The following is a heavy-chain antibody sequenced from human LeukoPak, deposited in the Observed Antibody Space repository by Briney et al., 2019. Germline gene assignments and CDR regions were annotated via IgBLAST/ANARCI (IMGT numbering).Heavy chain of an antibody. D-gene: IGHD3-22*01. J-gene: IGHJ4*02. V-gene: IGHV4-34*01. Sequence: ETLSLTCAVYGGSFSGYYWSWIRQPPGKGLEWIGEINHSGSTNYNPSLKSRVTISVDTSKNQFSLKLSSVTAADTAVYYCARGANAATPHYYDSSGYYYDNYWGQGTLVTVSS. CDR2: INHSGST. CDR1: GGSFSGYY. CDR3: ARGANAATPHYYDSSGYYYDNY.